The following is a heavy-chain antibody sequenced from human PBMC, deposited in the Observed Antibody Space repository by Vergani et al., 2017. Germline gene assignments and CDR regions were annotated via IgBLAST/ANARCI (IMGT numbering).Heavy chain of an antibody. CDR2: ISSSGSTI. D-gene: IGHD3-3*01. CDR3: ASGLDYDFWSGYRDY. CDR1: GLTFSSYE. V-gene: IGHV3-48*03. Sequence: EVQLVESGGGLVQPGGSLRLSCAASGLTFSSYEMNWVRQAPGKGLEWVSYISSSGSTIYYADSVKGRFTISGDNAKNSLYLQMNSLRAEDTAVYYCASGLDYDFWSGYRDYWGQGTLVTVSS. J-gene: IGHJ4*02.